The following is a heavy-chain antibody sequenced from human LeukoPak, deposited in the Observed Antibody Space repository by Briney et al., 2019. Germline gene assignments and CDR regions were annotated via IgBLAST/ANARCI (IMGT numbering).Heavy chain of an antibody. CDR3: AREDLDYDNSRWTFDF. D-gene: IGHD3-22*01. CDR1: GFAISTYS. V-gene: IGHV3-64*02. J-gene: IGHJ3*01. CDR2: ISRHGGDT. Sequence: PGGSLRLSCAASGFAISTYSVHWVRQAPGKGLEYVSVISRHGGDTYYADSVKDRFIISRDNSKNTLYLQMDYLRAEDMAVYYCAREDLDYDNSRWTFDFWGQGTMVTVSS.